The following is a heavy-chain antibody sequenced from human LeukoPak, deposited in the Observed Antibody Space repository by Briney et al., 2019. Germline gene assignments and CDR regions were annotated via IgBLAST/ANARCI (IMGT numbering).Heavy chain of an antibody. V-gene: IGHV1-24*01. CDR1: GYTLTELS. CDR2: FDPEDGET. Sequence: ASVKVSCKVSGYTLTELSMHWVRQAPGKGREWMGGFDPEDGETIYAQKFQGRVTMTEDTSTDTAYMELSSLRSEDTAVYYCATDFLYGSGSYYRGHYFDYWGQGTLVTVSS. CDR3: ATDFLYGSGSYYRGHYFDY. J-gene: IGHJ4*02. D-gene: IGHD3-10*01.